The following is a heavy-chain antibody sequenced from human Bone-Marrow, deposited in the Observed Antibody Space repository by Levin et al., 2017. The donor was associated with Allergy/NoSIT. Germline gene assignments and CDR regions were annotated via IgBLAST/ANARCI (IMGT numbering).Heavy chain of an antibody. CDR2: LNPHSGNT. V-gene: IGHV1-8*01. D-gene: IGHD2-2*01. CDR1: GYIFSNFD. Sequence: VASVKVSCKASGYIFSNFDMSWVRQATGQGLEWMGCLNPHSGNTDYAPKFLGRLTMTANTSINTVYMQLSGLKSDDSAIYYCARCSRTSCQGGSDFWGQGTRVTVSS. CDR3: ARCSRTSCQGGSDF. J-gene: IGHJ4*02.